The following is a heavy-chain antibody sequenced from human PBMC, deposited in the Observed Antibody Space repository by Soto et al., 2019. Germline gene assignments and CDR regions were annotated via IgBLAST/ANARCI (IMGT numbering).Heavy chain of an antibody. J-gene: IGHJ6*02. CDR1: GFTFSSYS. V-gene: IGHV3-21*01. CDR2: ISSSSSYI. CDR3: AGDPGYYDFWSGYYTGIYYYYGMDV. Sequence: GGSLRLSCAASGFTFSSYSMNWVRQAPGKGLEWVSCISSSSSYIYYADSVKGRFTISRDNAKNSLYLQMNSLRAEDTAVYYCAGDPGYYDFWSGYYTGIYYYYGMDVWGQGTTVTVSS. D-gene: IGHD3-3*01.